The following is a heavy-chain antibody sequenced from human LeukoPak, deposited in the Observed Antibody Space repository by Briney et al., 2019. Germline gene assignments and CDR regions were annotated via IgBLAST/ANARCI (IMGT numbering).Heavy chain of an antibody. Sequence: GGSLRLSCAASGFTFSDYYMSWIRQAPGKGLEWVSYISSSSSYTNYADSVKGRFTISRDNAKNSLYLQMNSLRAEDTAVYYCARDLSVSVTTKTHGGYHFDYWGQGTPVTVSS. CDR2: ISSSSSYT. D-gene: IGHD4-17*01. J-gene: IGHJ4*02. V-gene: IGHV3-11*06. CDR1: GFTFSDYY. CDR3: ARDLSVSVTTKTHGGYHFDY.